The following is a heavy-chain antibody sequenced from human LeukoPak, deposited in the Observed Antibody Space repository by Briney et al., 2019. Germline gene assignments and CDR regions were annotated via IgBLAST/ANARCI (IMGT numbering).Heavy chain of an antibody. CDR1: GFIFSDYY. Sequence: GGSLRLSCAASGFIFSDYYVTWIRQTPGKGLEWLSYISDSGSTINYADSVKGRLTISRDNAKKSLFLQMNSLRAEDTAVYYCAIYYDSSGSIDHWGQGTLVTVSS. J-gene: IGHJ4*02. CDR2: ISDSGSTI. CDR3: AIYYDSSGSIDH. V-gene: IGHV3-11*01. D-gene: IGHD3-22*01.